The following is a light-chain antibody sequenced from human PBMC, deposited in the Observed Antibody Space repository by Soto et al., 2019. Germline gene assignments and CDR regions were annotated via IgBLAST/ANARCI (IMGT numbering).Light chain of an antibody. V-gene: IGKV1-12*01. J-gene: IGKJ1*01. CDR3: QQANSFAPT. Sequence: TQMTHSPSSGSASVGDRVTITCRARQGIGSWLAWYQQKPGKAPKLLIYAASSLQSGVPSRFSGSGSGTDFTLTISSLEPEDFESYCCQQANSFAPTFGQGTKV. CDR2: AAS. CDR1: QGIGSW.